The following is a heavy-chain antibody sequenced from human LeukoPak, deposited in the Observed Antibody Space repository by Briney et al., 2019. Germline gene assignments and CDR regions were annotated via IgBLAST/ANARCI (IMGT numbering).Heavy chain of an antibody. CDR2: IYYSGST. Sequence: SETLSLTCTVSGGSISSSSYYWGWIRQPPGKGLEWIGSIYYSGSTYYNPSLKSRVTISVDTSKNQFSLKLSPVTAADTAVYYCARAFTIFGVVRQAYYMDVWGKGTTVTVSS. J-gene: IGHJ6*03. CDR3: ARAFTIFGVVRQAYYMDV. D-gene: IGHD3-3*01. V-gene: IGHV4-39*07. CDR1: GGSISSSSYY.